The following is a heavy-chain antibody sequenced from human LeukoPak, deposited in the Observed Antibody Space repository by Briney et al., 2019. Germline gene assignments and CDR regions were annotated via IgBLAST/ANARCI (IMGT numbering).Heavy chain of an antibody. J-gene: IGHJ3*02. Sequence: PGGSLRLSCSASGLTFSGYVMNWVRQTPGKGLEYVSAIGRNGDITYYADSVEGRFTVSRDNSKNTLYLQMNSLRAEDTAVYYCASHSSSWLPRGALDIWGQGTVVTVS. CDR1: GLTFSGYV. V-gene: IGHV3-64*04. D-gene: IGHD6-13*01. CDR2: IGRNGDIT. CDR3: ASHSSSWLPRGALDI.